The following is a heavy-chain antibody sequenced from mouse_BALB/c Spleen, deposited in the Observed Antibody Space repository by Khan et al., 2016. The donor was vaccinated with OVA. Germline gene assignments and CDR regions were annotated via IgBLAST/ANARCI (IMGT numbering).Heavy chain of an antibody. Sequence: QIQLVQSGPELKKPGETVKISCKASGYTFTDYVMNWVKQSPGKGLKWMGWINTYTGKPTYADDFKGRFAFSLETYASTAYLQINSLKNEDTATXSCTVFHGGYWGQGTTLTVSS. J-gene: IGHJ2*01. CDR3: TVFHGGY. CDR1: GYTFTDYV. V-gene: IGHV9-3-1*01. CDR2: INTYTGKP.